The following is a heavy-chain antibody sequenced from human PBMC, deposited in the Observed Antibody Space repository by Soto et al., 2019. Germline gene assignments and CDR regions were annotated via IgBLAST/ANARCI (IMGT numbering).Heavy chain of an antibody. CDR2: IVVGSGNT. D-gene: IGHD6-13*01. V-gene: IGHV1-58*01. CDR3: AAPGSSSLRTYYYYYGMDV. CDR1: GFTFTSSA. Sequence: QMQLVQSGPEVKKPGTSVKVSCKASGFTFTSSAVQWVRQARGQRLEWIGWIVVGSGNTNYAQKFQERVTITRDMSTSTAYMELSSLRSEDTAVYYCAAPGSSSLRTYYYYYGMDVWGQGTTVTVSS. J-gene: IGHJ6*02.